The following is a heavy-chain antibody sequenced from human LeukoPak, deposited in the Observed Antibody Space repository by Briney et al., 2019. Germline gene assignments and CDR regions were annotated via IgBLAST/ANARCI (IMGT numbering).Heavy chain of an antibody. D-gene: IGHD4-17*01. J-gene: IGHJ4*02. CDR1: GFTFDDYA. Sequence: PGRSLRLSCAASGFTFDDYAMHWVRQAPGKGLEWVSGISWNSGSIGYADSVKGRSTISRDNAKNSLYLQMTSLRAEDTALYYCARQNGGAEYGDYGHWGQGILVTVSS. CDR2: ISWNSGSI. CDR3: ARQNGGAEYGDYGH. V-gene: IGHV3-9*01.